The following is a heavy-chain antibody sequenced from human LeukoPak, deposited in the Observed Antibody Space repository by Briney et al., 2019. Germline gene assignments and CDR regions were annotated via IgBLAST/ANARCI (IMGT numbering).Heavy chain of an antibody. V-gene: IGHV4-59*12. CDR2: IYYSGST. CDR3: AKDLAGTTSFDY. Sequence: SETLSLTCTVSGGSISSYYWSWIRQPPGKGLEWIGYIYYSGSTNYNPSLKSRVTISVDTSKNQFSLKLSSVTAADTAVYYCAKDLAGTTSFDYWGQGTLVTVSS. CDR1: GGSISSYY. D-gene: IGHD1/OR15-1a*01. J-gene: IGHJ4*02.